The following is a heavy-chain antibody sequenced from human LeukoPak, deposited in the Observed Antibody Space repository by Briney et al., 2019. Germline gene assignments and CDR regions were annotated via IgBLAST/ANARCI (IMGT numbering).Heavy chain of an antibody. Sequence: GESLKISCKGVGYDFTNNWIGWVRQMPGKGLEWVGIVYPPDSDVRYSPSFQGQVTISVDKSISTAYLQWSSLKASDTAMYYCARGGIAQNGYFDYWGQGTLVTVSS. J-gene: IGHJ4*02. D-gene: IGHD3-16*01. CDR2: VYPPDSDV. CDR3: ARGGIAQNGYFDY. CDR1: GYDFTNNW. V-gene: IGHV5-51*01.